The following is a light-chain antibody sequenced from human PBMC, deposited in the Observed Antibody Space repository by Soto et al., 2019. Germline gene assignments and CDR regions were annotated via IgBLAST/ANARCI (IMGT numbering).Light chain of an antibody. CDR2: WAS. CDR3: QQDYIIPNT. J-gene: IGKJ2*01. V-gene: IGKV4-1*01. CDR1: QSVLHSSNNKNY. Sequence: DIVMTQAPDSLAVALGERATINGKSIQSVLHSSNNKNYLAWYQQKLGQPPKLLIYWASTRESEVPNRCSGRGSGTDFPLTISSLQTEDGAVYHFQQDYIIPNTFGQGTKLEIK.